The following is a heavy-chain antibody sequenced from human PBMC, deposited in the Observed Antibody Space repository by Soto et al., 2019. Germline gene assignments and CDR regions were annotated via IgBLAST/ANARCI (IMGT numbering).Heavy chain of an antibody. CDR3: ARVRGGGSEYFFDY. CDR2: INPSGGTT. Sequence: SSVKVSCKASGYTFTRYNVHWVRQAPGQGLEWMAIINPSGGTTYYVQKFEGRVTLTTDTSTSTVYMELSSLRSDDTAVYYCARVRGGGSEYFFDYWGQGTLVTVSS. D-gene: IGHD2-15*01. J-gene: IGHJ4*02. V-gene: IGHV1-46*01. CDR1: GYTFTRYN.